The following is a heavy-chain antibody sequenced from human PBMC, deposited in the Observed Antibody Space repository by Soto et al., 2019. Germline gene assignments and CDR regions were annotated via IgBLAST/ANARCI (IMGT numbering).Heavy chain of an antibody. CDR3: ARPDSGSYCGGDCYLYSWFDP. V-gene: IGHV3-53*01. D-gene: IGHD2-21*02. J-gene: IGHJ5*02. Sequence: PGGSLRLSCAASGFTVSSNYMSWVRQAPGKGLEWVSVIYSGGSTYYADSVKGRFTISRDNSKNTLYLQMNSVKAEDTAVYYCARPDSGSYCGGDCYLYSWFDPWGQGTTVTVSS. CDR1: GFTVSSNY. CDR2: IYSGGST.